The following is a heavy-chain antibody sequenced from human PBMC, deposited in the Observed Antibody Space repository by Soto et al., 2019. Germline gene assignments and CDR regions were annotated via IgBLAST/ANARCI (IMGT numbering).Heavy chain of an antibody. V-gene: IGHV3-21*04. CDR3: ARDRAMATMTFDS. D-gene: IGHD5-12*01. Sequence: PGESLKISCEASGFTFSRVSMNWVRQVPGKGLEWVASISSGSSDTWYADSVKGRFTISRDNAKNSLSLEMTSLTAEDTAVYYCARDRAMATMTFDSWGPGSLVTVSS. CDR1: GFTFSRVS. J-gene: IGHJ4*02. CDR2: ISSGSSDT.